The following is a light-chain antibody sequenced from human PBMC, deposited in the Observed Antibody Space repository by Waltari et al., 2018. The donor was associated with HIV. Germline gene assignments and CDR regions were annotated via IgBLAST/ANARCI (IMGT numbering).Light chain of an antibody. Sequence: EIVLTQSPATLSLSPGERATLSCWASHSVSSYIAWYQHKPGQAPRPLIYDASNRATGIPARFSGSGSGADFTLTISSLEPEDFAVYYCQQRSNWPPITFGQGTRLEIK. V-gene: IGKV3-11*01. CDR1: HSVSSY. CDR3: QQRSNWPPIT. J-gene: IGKJ5*01. CDR2: DAS.